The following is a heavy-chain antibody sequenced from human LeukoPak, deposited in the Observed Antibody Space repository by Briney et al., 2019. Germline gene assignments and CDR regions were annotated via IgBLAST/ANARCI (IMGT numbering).Heavy chain of an antibody. CDR2: IHHSGGT. J-gene: IGHJ4*02. V-gene: IGHV4-34*01. Sequence: GSLRLSCAASGFTFRSYWMRWVRQAPGKGLEWIGEIHHSGGTNYNPSLKSRVTVAVDTSKNQFSLKLSSVTAADTAVYYCARFVVGQWLINYWGQGALVTVSS. D-gene: IGHD6-19*01. CDR1: GFTFRSYW. CDR3: ARFVVGQWLINY.